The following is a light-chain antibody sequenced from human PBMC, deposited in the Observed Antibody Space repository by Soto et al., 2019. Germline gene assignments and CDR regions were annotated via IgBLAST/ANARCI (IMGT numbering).Light chain of an antibody. CDR3: SSYAGTKTLV. J-gene: IGLJ2*01. V-gene: IGLV2-8*01. Sequence: QSVLTQPPSASGSPGQSVTISCTGTISDVGTYHYVSWYQQHPGKAPKLIIYEVSERPSGVPDRFSGSKSGNTASLTVSGLQAGDEADYYCSSYAGTKTLVFGGGIKVTVL. CDR1: ISDVGTYHY. CDR2: EVS.